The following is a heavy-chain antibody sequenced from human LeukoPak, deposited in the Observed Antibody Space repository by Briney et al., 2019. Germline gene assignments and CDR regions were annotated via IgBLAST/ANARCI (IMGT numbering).Heavy chain of an antibody. CDR1: GFSFSTSE. CDR3: ARETRDSSGFGAFDI. D-gene: IGHD3-22*01. Sequence: GGSLRLSCVASGFSFSTSEMSWVRQAPGKGLECLSYISTTGSDIIYADSVKGRFTMSRDNAENSLFLQMNSLRAEDTAVYYCARETRDSSGFGAFDIWGRGTMVTVSS. CDR2: ISTTGSDI. J-gene: IGHJ3*02. V-gene: IGHV3-48*03.